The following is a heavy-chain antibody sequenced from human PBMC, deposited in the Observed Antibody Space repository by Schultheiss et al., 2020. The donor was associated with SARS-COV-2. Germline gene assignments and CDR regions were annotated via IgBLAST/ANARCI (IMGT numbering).Heavy chain of an antibody. D-gene: IGHD2-2*01. CDR2: INPNSGGT. V-gene: IGHV1-2*02. Sequence: ASVKVSCKASGYTFTGYYMHWVRQAPGQGLEWMGWINPNSGGTNYAQKLQGRVTMTTDTSTSTAYMELRSLRSDDTAVYYCARDCSSTSCQFDYWGQGTLVTVSS. CDR1: GYTFTGYY. CDR3: ARDCSSTSCQFDY. J-gene: IGHJ4*02.